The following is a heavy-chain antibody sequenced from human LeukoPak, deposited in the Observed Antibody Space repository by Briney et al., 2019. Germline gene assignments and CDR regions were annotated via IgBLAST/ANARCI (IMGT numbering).Heavy chain of an antibody. Sequence: GASVKVSCKASGYTFTGYYMHWVRQAPGQGLEWMGWINPNSGGTNYAQKFQGRVTMTRDTSISTAYMELSRLRSDDTAVYYCARSGYYYDSSGYYYFLDYWGQGTLVTVSS. J-gene: IGHJ4*02. CDR2: INPNSGGT. CDR3: ARSGYYYDSSGYYYFLDY. CDR1: GYTFTGYY. D-gene: IGHD3-22*01. V-gene: IGHV1-2*02.